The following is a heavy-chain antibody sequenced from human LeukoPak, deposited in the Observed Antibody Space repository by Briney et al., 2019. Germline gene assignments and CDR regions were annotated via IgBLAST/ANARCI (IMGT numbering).Heavy chain of an antibody. J-gene: IGHJ4*02. CDR2: IWDDGSNK. CDR3: AKDLGYCGGDCYPGDGY. CDR1: GFTFSSYG. Sequence: GGSLRLSCAASGFTFSSYGMHWVRQAPGKGLEWVAVIWDDGSNKYYADSVKGRFTISRDNSKNTLYLQMNSLRAEDTAVYYCAKDLGYCGGDCYPGDGYWGQGTLVTVSS. V-gene: IGHV3-33*06. D-gene: IGHD2-21*02.